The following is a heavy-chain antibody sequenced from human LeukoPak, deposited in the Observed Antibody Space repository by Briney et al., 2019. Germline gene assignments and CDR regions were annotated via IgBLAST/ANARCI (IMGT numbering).Heavy chain of an antibody. Sequence: GGSLRLSCAASGFTFSSYSMNWVRQAPGKGLEWVSSISSSSSYIYYADSVKGRFTISRDNAKNSLYLQMNSLRAEDTAVYYCARDIPHCSGGSCYWGQGTLVTVSS. CDR1: GFTFSSYS. D-gene: IGHD2-15*01. CDR2: ISSSSSYI. J-gene: IGHJ4*02. V-gene: IGHV3-21*01. CDR3: ARDIPHCSGGSCY.